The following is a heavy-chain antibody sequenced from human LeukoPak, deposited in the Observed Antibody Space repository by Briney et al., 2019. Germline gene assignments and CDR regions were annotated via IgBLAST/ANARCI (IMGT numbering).Heavy chain of an antibody. CDR2: TAWDDDI. CDR3: ARCRGLGITSAGDRGAFDY. D-gene: IGHD6-13*01. CDR1: GVSLSTRGMC. V-gene: IGHV2-70*10. Sequence: GPTLANPTQPLTLTCTFSGVSLSTRGMCVSWILQPPGMALESIVRTAWDDDIYYSTSLKTRLTISKDSSKNQVVLTMTNMDPVDTATYYCARCRGLGITSAGDRGAFDYWGQGTLVTISS. J-gene: IGHJ4*02.